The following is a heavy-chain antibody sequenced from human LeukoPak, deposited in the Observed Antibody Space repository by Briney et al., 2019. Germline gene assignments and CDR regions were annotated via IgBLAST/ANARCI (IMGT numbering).Heavy chain of an antibody. J-gene: IGHJ4*02. V-gene: IGHV1-18*01. CDR2: ISAYNGNT. Sequence: ASVKVSCKASGYTFTSYGISWVRQAPGQGLEWMVWISAYNGNTNYAQKLQDRVTMTTDTSTSTAYMELRRLRPDDTAVYCCARVSVYGGNSDFDYWGQGTLVTVSS. D-gene: IGHD4-23*01. CDR1: GYTFTSYG. CDR3: ARVSVYGGNSDFDY.